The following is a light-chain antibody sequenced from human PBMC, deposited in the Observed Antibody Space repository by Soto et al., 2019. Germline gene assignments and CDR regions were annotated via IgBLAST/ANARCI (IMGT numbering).Light chain of an antibody. CDR2: GAS. J-gene: IGKJ5*01. CDR3: QQYTGPPTT. Sequence: EIVLTPSPATLSLSPGERATLSCRASQSVSSNYLAWYHQKPGQAPRLLIYGASTRAAGIPDRFSGSGSGTDFTLTITRLEPEDSAVYFCQQYTGPPTTFGQGTRLEIK. V-gene: IGKV3-20*01. CDR1: QSVSSNY.